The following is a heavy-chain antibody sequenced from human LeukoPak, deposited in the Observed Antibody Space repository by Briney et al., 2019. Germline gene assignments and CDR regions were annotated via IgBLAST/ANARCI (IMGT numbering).Heavy chain of an antibody. V-gene: IGHV4-34*01. D-gene: IGHD3-3*01. CDR2: INHSGST. Sequence: PSETLSLTCAVYGGSFSGYYWSWIRQPPGKGLEWIGEINHSGSTNYNPSLESRVTISVDTSKNQFSLKLSSVTAADTAVYYCARGYRGRFSVWGKGTTVTVSS. CDR3: ARGYRGRFSV. J-gene: IGHJ6*04. CDR1: GGSFSGYY.